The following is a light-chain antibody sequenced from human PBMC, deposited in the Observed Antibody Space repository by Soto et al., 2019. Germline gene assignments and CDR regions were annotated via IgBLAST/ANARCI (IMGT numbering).Light chain of an antibody. CDR1: QGVDRY. Sequence: EIVMTQSPATLSLSPGERATLSCRASQGVDRYSAWYQQKPGQAPRLLIYGASTRATDIPARFSGSGSGTEFTLTITNVQSEDFAVYYCQQCRDWPHFTFGQGTRLEIK. CDR3: QQCRDWPHFT. CDR2: GAS. J-gene: IGKJ5*01. V-gene: IGKV3-15*01.